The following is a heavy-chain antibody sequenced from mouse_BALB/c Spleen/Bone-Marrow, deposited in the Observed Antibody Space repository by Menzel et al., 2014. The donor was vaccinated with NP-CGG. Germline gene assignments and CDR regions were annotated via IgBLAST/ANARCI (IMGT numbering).Heavy chain of an antibody. V-gene: IGHV3-8*02. CDR1: GDSITSGY. CDR3: TTFRGGNLAVRFPY. CDR2: ISYSGST. J-gene: IGHJ3*01. Sequence: EVQLQQSGPSLVKPSQTLSLTCSVTGDSITSGYWNWIRKFPGNKLEYMGYISYSGSTYYNPSLKSRISITRDTSKNQYYLQLNSVTTEDTATYYCTTFRGGNLAVRFPYWGQGTLVTVSA. D-gene: IGHD2-1*01.